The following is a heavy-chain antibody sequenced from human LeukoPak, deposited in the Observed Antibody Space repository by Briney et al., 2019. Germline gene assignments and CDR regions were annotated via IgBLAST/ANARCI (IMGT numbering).Heavy chain of an antibody. CDR2: IIPIFGTA. CDR1: GGTFSSYA. Sequence: EASVKVSCKASGGTFSSYAISWVRQAPGQGLEWMGGIIPIFGTANYAQKFQGGVTITADESTSTAYMELSSLRSEDTAVYYCARDPSGYSSSSRSWYYGMDVWGQGTTVTVSS. CDR3: ARDPSGYSSSSRSWYYGMDV. D-gene: IGHD6-6*01. V-gene: IGHV1-69*13. J-gene: IGHJ6*02.